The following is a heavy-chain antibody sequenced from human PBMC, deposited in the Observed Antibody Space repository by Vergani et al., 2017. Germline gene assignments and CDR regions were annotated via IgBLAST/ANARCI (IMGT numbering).Heavy chain of an antibody. D-gene: IGHD3-3*01. CDR1: GGSFSGYY. CDR3: ASTYYDFWSGYLDLNYYYYMDV. V-gene: IGHV4-34*01. Sequence: QVQLQESGPGLVKPSETLSLTCAVYGGSFSGYYWSWIRQPPGKGLEWIGEINHSGSTNYNPSLKSRVTISVDTSKNQFSLKLCSVTAADTAVYYCASTYYDFWSGYLDLNYYYYMDVWGKGTTVTVSS. J-gene: IGHJ6*03. CDR2: INHSGST.